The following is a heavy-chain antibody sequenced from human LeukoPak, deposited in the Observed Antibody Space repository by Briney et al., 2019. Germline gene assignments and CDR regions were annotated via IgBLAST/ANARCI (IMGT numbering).Heavy chain of an antibody. J-gene: IGHJ4*02. CDR1: GFTFSSYG. V-gene: IGHV3-33*01. CDR2: IWYDGSNK. CDR3: ARDRRTTDDY. D-gene: IGHD4-17*01. Sequence: GRSLRLSCAASGFTFSSYGMHWVRQAPGKGLEWVAVIWYDGSNKYYADSMKGRFTISRDNSKNTLYLQMNSLRAEDTAVYYCARDRRTTDDYWGQGTLVTVSS.